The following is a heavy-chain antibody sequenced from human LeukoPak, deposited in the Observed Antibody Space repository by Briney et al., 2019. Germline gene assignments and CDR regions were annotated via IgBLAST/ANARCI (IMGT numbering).Heavy chain of an antibody. CDR2: ISGSGGSS. CDR3: AKWIHTAVTNAFDI. D-gene: IGHD4-17*01. J-gene: IGHJ3*02. V-gene: IGHV3-23*01. CDR1: GFTFATYA. Sequence: PGGSLRLSCAASGFTFATYAMSWVRQAPGRGLEWVSTISGSGGSSYYADSVKGRFTISRDNSKNTLYLQMNSLRAEDTAVYYCAKWIHTAVTNAFDIWGQGTMVTVSS.